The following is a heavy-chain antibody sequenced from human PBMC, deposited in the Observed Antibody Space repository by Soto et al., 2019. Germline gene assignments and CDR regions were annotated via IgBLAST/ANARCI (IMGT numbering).Heavy chain of an antibody. CDR2: ISWDGGST. J-gene: IGHJ6*02. Sequence: RRLSCAASGFTFDDYTMHWVRQAPGKGLEWVSLISWDGGSTYYADSVKGRFTISRDNSKNSLYLQMNSLRTEDTALYYCAKGYYDFWSGSNNPSYYYGIDVWGQGTTVTVSS. V-gene: IGHV3-43*01. CDR1: GFTFDDYT. D-gene: IGHD3-3*01. CDR3: AKGYYDFWSGSNNPSYYYGIDV.